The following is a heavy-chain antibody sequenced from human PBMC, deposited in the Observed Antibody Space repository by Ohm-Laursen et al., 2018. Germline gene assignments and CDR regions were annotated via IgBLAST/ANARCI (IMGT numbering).Heavy chain of an antibody. CDR2: MNPNSGNT. CDR3: ARGGGYSYGYSY. D-gene: IGHD5-18*01. J-gene: IGHJ4*02. Sequence: ASVKVSCKASGYTFTGYYMHWVRQAPGQGLEWMGWMNPNSGNTGYAQKFQGRVTMTRNTSISTAYMELSSLRSEDTAVYYCARGGGYSYGYSYWGQGTRVTVSS. CDR1: GYTFTGYY. V-gene: IGHV1-8*02.